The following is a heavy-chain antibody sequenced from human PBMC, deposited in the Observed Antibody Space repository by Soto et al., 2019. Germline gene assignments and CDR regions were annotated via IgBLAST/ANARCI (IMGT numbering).Heavy chain of an antibody. Sequence: GGSLRLSCAASGFTFSSYAMHWVRQAPGKGLEWVAVISYDGSNKYYADSVKGRFTISRDNSKNTLYLQMNSLRAEDTAVYYCASRAPGYSSGWYPADWGQGTLVTVST. CDR3: ASRAPGYSSGWYPAD. D-gene: IGHD6-19*01. J-gene: IGHJ4*02. CDR2: ISYDGSNK. V-gene: IGHV3-30-3*01. CDR1: GFTFSSYA.